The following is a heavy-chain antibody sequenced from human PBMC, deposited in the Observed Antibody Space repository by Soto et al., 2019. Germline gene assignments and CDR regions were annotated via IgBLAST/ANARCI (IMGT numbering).Heavy chain of an antibody. CDR3: ARDLGGYASH. CDR1: GFTFSNYW. J-gene: IGHJ4*02. CDR2: INTDGSTT. D-gene: IGHD3-16*01. V-gene: IGHV3-74*01. Sequence: EVQLVESGGGLVQPGGSLRLSGAASGFTFSNYWMHWVRQAPGKGPVWVSRINTDGSTTNYADSVKGRFTISRDNAKNTLYLQTNSLGAEDTAVYYCARDLGGYASHWGQGTLVTVSS.